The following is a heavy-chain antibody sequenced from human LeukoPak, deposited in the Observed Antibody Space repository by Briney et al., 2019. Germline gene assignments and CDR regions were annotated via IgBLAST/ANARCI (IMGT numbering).Heavy chain of an antibody. Sequence: GGSLRLSCAASGFTFSSYAMHWVRQAPGKGLEWVAVISYDGSNKYYADSVKGRFTISRDNSKNTLYLQMDSLRAEDTAVYYCARGWIQLSLTPLNYWGQGTLVAVSS. CDR1: GFTFSSYA. J-gene: IGHJ4*02. CDR3: ARGWIQLSLTPLNY. CDR2: ISYDGSNK. V-gene: IGHV3-30-3*01. D-gene: IGHD5-18*01.